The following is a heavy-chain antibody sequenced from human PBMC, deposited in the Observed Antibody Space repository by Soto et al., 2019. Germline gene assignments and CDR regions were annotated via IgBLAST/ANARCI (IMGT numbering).Heavy chain of an antibody. CDR3: AKDRVPVYSGYDLGIRGVDY. J-gene: IGHJ4*02. D-gene: IGHD5-12*01. CDR2: ISGSGGST. CDR1: GFTFSSYA. V-gene: IGHV3-23*01. Sequence: PGGSLRLSCAASGFTFSSYAMSWVRQAPGKGLEWVSAISGSGGSTYYADSVKGRFTISRDNSKNTLYLQMNSLRAEDTAVYYCAKDRVPVYSGYDLGIRGVDYWGQGTLVTVSS.